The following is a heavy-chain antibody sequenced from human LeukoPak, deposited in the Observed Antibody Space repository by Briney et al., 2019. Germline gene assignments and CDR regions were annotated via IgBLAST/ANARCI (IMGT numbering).Heavy chain of an antibody. CDR3: ARELSGYYDRPFDY. Sequence: GRSLRLSCAASGFTFSSYAMHWVRQAPGKGLEWVAVISYDGSNKYYADSVKGRFTISRDNSKNTLYLQMNSLRAEDTAVYYCARELSGYYDRPFDYWGQGTLVTVSS. CDR2: ISYDGSNK. CDR1: GFTFSSYA. D-gene: IGHD3-22*01. V-gene: IGHV3-30*04. J-gene: IGHJ4*02.